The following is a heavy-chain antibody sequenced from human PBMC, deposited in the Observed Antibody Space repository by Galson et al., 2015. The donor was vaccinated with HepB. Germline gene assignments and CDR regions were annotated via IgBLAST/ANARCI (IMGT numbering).Heavy chain of an antibody. J-gene: IGHJ4*02. CDR2: ISSSGDNT. D-gene: IGHD1-20*01. Sequence: SLRLSCAASGFTFSSYDTTWVRQAPGKGLEWVSFISSSGDNTYYADSVKGRLTISRDNSKNTLHLQVNSLRAEDTAIYYCAKRSNNLNDRSLDYWGQGTLVTVSS. CDR3: AKRSNNLNDRSLDY. V-gene: IGHV3-23*01. CDR1: GFTFSSYD.